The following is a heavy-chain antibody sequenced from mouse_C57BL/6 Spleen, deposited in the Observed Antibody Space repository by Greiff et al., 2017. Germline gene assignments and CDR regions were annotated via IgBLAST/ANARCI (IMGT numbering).Heavy chain of an antibody. J-gene: IGHJ3*01. Sequence: EVKLVESGAELVRPGASVKLSCTASGFNIKDDYMHWVKQRPEQGLEWIGWIDPENGDTEYASKFQGKATITADTSSNTAYLQLSSLTSEDTAVYYCTTYDGYYVRFAYWGQGTLVTVSA. CDR1: GFNIKDDY. D-gene: IGHD2-3*01. CDR3: TTYDGYYVRFAY. CDR2: IDPENGDT. V-gene: IGHV14-4*01.